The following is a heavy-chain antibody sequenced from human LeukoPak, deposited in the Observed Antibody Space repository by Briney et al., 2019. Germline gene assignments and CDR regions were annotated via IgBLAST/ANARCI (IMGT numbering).Heavy chain of an antibody. J-gene: IGHJ4*02. CDR2: ISAYNGKT. CDR3: ARPYKGAVGDY. Sequence: ASVKVSCKASGYTFTSYGISWVRQAPGQGLEWMGWISAYNGKTSYAQKLQGRVTMTTDTSTSTAYMELRNLRSDDTAIYYCARPYKGAVGDYWGQGTLVTVSS. D-gene: IGHD1-26*01. CDR1: GYTFTSYG. V-gene: IGHV1-18*01.